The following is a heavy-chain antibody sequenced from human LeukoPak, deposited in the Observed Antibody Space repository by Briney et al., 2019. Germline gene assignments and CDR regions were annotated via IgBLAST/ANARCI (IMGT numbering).Heavy chain of an antibody. CDR1: GFTFSNYV. D-gene: IGHD2-15*01. V-gene: IGHV3-23*03. CDR2: INGGGSFT. Sequence: PGGSLRLSCAASGFTFSNYVMGWVRQDAGKGLQWVSIINGGGSFTSYEATVKCRLTISRDNSKNTLYLQMNRLRAEDTAVYSGTKAEGCCSGTWCFRWFDWWGQGTLVTVSS. J-gene: IGHJ4*02. CDR3: TKAEGCCSGTWCFRWFDW.